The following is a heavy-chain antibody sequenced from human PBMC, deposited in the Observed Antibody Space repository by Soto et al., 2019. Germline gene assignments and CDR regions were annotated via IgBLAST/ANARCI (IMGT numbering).Heavy chain of an antibody. CDR1: GYSISSGYY. Sequence: KSSETLSLTCAVSGYSISSGYYWGWIRQPPGKGLEWIGSIYHSGSTYYNPSLKSRVTISVDTSKNQFSLKLSSVTAADTAVYYCARDPGKKYSSGWYVYYYGMDVWGQGTTVTVSS. D-gene: IGHD6-19*01. J-gene: IGHJ6*02. CDR2: IYHSGST. V-gene: IGHV4-38-2*02. CDR3: ARDPGKKYSSGWYVYYYGMDV.